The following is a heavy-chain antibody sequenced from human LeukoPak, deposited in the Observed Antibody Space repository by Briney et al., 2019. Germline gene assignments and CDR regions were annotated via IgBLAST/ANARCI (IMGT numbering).Heavy chain of an antibody. V-gene: IGHV3-53*01. CDR3: ARDGYYDSSGYFIKEYFHD. J-gene: IGHJ1*01. Sequence: GGSLRPSCAVSGFTVSSNYTTWVRQAPGKGLDWVSTLYSGGSTYYADSVKGRFSISRDDSKNTLYLQMNSLRAEDTAVYYRARDGYYDSSGYFIKEYFHDWGQGTLVTVSS. D-gene: IGHD3-22*01. CDR2: LYSGGST. CDR1: GFTVSSNY.